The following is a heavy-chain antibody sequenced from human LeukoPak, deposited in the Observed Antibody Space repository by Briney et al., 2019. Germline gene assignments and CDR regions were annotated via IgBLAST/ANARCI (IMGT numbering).Heavy chain of an antibody. Sequence: SETLSLTCTVSGDSISTYSWTWVRQPAGKGLEWIGRFSIRGSTQYNPSLRSRVTMSADTSKNQFSLMITSLTAADTAVYYCARALYFGELGYYYMDFWGRGTTATVSS. CDR1: GDSISTYS. D-gene: IGHD3-10*01. J-gene: IGHJ6*03. V-gene: IGHV4-4*07. CDR3: ARALYFGELGYYYMDF. CDR2: FSIRGST.